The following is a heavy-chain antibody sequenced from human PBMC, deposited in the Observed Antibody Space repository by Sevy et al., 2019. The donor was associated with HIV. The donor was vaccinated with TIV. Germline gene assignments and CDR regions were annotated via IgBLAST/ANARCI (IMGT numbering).Heavy chain of an antibody. D-gene: IGHD2-15*01. V-gene: IGHV3-11*01. J-gene: IGHJ6*02. Sequence: GGSLRLSCAASGFTFSDYYMSWIRQAPGKGLEWVSYISSSGSTIDYADSVKGRFTISRDNAKNSLYLQMNSLRAEDRAVYSYARDHCSGGSCYRFNYYYYGMDVWGQGTTVTVSS. CDR3: ARDHCSGGSCYRFNYYYYGMDV. CDR2: ISSSGSTI. CDR1: GFTFSDYY.